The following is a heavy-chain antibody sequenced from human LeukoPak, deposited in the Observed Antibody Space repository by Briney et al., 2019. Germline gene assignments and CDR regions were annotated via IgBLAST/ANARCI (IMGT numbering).Heavy chain of an antibody. CDR2: IKQDGSEK. CDR3: ARDATYSSGWFPLGHWFDP. D-gene: IGHD6-19*01. CDR1: GFTFSSYA. J-gene: IGHJ5*02. V-gene: IGHV3-7*01. Sequence: PGGSLRLSCAASGFTFSSYAMSWVRQAPGKGLEWVANIKQDGSEKYYVDSVKGRFTISRDNAKNSLYLQMNSLRAEDTAVYYCARDATYSSGWFPLGHWFDPWGQGTLVTVSS.